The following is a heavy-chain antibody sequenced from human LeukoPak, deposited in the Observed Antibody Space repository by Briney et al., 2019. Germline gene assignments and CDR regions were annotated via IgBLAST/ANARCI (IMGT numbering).Heavy chain of an antibody. CDR3: ARETVVVAAFDY. CDR2: INPSGGST. D-gene: IGHD2-15*01. V-gene: IGHV1-46*01. J-gene: IGHJ4*02. Sequence: ASVKVSCKASGYTFTSYYMHWVRQAPGQGLEWMGIINPSGGSTSYAQKFQGRVTMTRDTSTSTVYMELSSLRSEDTAVYYCARETVVVAAFDYWGQGTLVTISS. CDR1: GYTFTSYY.